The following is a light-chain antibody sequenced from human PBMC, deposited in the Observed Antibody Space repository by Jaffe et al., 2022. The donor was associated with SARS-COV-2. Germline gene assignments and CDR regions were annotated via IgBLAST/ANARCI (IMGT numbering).Light chain of an antibody. CDR2: EVS. J-gene: IGLJ2*01. CDR3: SSYADTNNLI. CDR1: FSDIGGYNY. V-gene: IGLV2-8*01. Sequence: QSALTQPPSASGSPGQSVTISCTGTFSDIGGYNYVSWYQQHPGKAPKLIIYEVSKRPSGVPARFSGSKSVNTASLTVSGLQAEDEAEYYCSSYADTNNLIFGGGTKLTVL.